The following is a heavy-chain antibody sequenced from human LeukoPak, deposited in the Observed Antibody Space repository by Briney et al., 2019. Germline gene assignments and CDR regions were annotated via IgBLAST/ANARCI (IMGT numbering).Heavy chain of an antibody. D-gene: IGHD5-12*01. CDR1: GFNFRNYW. CDR3: ARNLHSGYDAEGHYYYMDV. J-gene: IGHJ6*03. Sequence: GGSLRLSCAASGFNFRNYWMGWVRQAPGKGLEWVANINPDGGGKFYVDSVEGRFTISRDNAKNSLYLQMNSLRAEDTAVYYCARNLHSGYDAEGHYYYMDVWGKGTTVTVSS. CDR2: INPDGGGK. V-gene: IGHV3-7*01.